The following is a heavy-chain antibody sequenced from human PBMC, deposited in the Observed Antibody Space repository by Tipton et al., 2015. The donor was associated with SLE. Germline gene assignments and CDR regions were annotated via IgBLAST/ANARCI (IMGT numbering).Heavy chain of an antibody. V-gene: IGHV4-59*01. CDR3: ARDGYSYPFDY. CDR2: IYYSGST. CDR1: GGSFSSYY. D-gene: IGHD5-18*01. Sequence: TLSLTCALYGGSFSSYYWSWIRQPPGKGLEWIGYIYYSGSTNYNPSLKSRVTISVDTSKNQFSLKLSSVTAADTAVYYCARDGYSYPFDYWGQGTLVTVSS. J-gene: IGHJ4*02.